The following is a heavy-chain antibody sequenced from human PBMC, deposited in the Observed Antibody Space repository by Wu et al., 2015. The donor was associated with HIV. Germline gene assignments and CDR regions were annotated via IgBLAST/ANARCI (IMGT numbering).Heavy chain of an antibody. Sequence: QVQLVQSGAEVKKPGASVKVSCKASGYIFTGYYMHWVRQAPGQGLEWMGWINPNSGDTNYAQKLQGRVTMTTDTSTSTAYMELRSLRSDDTAVYYCAGAFGYYGSGSYLPDDYWGQGTLVTVSS. CDR2: INPNSGDT. CDR3: AGAFGYYGSGSYLPDDY. V-gene: IGHV1-2*02. CDR1: GYIFTGYY. J-gene: IGHJ4*02. D-gene: IGHD3-10*01.